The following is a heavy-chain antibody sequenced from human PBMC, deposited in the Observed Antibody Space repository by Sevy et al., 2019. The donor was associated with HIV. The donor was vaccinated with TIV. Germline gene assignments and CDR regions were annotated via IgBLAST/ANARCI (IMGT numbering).Heavy chain of an antibody. CDR1: GFTFSSYG. J-gene: IGHJ6*02. V-gene: IGHV3-30*02. CDR2: IRYDGSNK. CDR3: ATSRYCSGGSCYGADYYYGMDV. D-gene: IGHD2-15*01. Sequence: GGSLRLSCAASGFTFSSYGMHWVRQAPGRGLEWVAFIRYDGSNKYYADSVKGRFTISRDNSKNTLYLQMNSLRAEDTAVYYCATSRYCSGGSCYGADYYYGMDVWGQWTTVTVSS.